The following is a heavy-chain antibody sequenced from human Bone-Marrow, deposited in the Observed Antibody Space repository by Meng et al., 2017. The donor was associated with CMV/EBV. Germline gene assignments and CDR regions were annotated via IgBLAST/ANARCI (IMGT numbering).Heavy chain of an antibody. CDR1: GFTFSDYY. J-gene: IGHJ4*02. V-gene: IGHV3-11*04. D-gene: IGHD5-18*01. CDR3: VRDFGVDTAMVTTLNDY. Sequence: GESLKISCAASGFTFSDYYMSWIRQAPGKGLEWVSYISSSGSTIYYADSVKGRFTISRDNAKNSLYLQMNSLRAEDTAVYYCVRDFGVDTAMVTTLNDYWGQGTLVTVSS. CDR2: ISSSGSTI.